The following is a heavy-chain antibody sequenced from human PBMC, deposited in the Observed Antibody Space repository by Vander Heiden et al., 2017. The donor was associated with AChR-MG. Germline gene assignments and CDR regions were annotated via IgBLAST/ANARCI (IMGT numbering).Heavy chain of an antibody. CDR1: GGSISSYY. V-gene: IGHV4-4*07. Sequence: QVQLQESGPGLVKPSETLSLTCTVSGGSISSYYWSWIRQPAGKGLEWIGRIYTSRSTNYNPSLKSRVTMSVDTSKNQFSLKLSSVTAADTAVYYCAGIAAAGRTNYFDYWGQGTLVTVSS. D-gene: IGHD6-13*01. J-gene: IGHJ4*02. CDR2: IYTSRST. CDR3: AGIAAAGRTNYFDY.